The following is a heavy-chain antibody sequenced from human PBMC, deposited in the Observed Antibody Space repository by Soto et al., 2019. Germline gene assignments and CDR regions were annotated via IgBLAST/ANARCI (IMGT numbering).Heavy chain of an antibody. CDR1: GDTFSSYA. V-gene: IGHV1-69*15. CDR2: IIPTFGRT. CDR3: ARDPLSSFAMDV. D-gene: IGHD3-10*02. J-gene: IGHJ6*02. Sequence: VSCKASGDTFSSYAISWVRQAPGKGLELMGKIIPTFGRTNYAQKFQGRLTISADDSTSTAYMELSSLLSEDTAVYYCARDPLSSFAMDVWGQGTTVTVSS.